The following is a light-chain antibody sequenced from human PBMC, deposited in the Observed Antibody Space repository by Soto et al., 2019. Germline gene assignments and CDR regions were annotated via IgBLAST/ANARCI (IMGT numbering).Light chain of an antibody. J-gene: IGKJ1*01. Sequence: EIVLTQSPATLSLSPGQRATLSCRASQSVGIYLAWYQQKPGQVPRLLIYDGSNRATGIPARFSGSGSGTDFTLTISSLEPEDFAVYYCQQRSTCSQTFGQGTKVEIK. CDR1: QSVGIY. CDR2: DGS. CDR3: QQRSTCSQT. V-gene: IGKV3-11*01.